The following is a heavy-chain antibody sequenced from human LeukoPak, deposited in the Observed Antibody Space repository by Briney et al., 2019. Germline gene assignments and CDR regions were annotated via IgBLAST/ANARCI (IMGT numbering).Heavy chain of an antibody. J-gene: IGHJ4*02. V-gene: IGHV3-30*18. CDR1: GFTFSSYG. CDR2: ISYDGSNK. CDR3: AKDYYGSGTLPYYFDY. Sequence: GGSLRLSCAASGFTFSSYGMHWVRQAPGKGLEWVAVISYDGSNKYYADSVKGRFTISRDNSKNTLYLQMNSLRAEDTAVYYCAKDYYGSGTLPYYFDYWGQGTLVTVSS. D-gene: IGHD3-10*01.